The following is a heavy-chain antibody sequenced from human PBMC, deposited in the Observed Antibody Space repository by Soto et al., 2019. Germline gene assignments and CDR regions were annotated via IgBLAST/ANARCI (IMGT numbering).Heavy chain of an antibody. Sequence: GSLRLSCAASGFTFSNYWMHWVRQVPGKGLVWVSRLKTDGTAANYADFVKGRFTISRDNAKNTLFLQLNSLRAEDTAVYYCARDPHGDSSGLHDAFDIWGQGTMVTVSS. CDR2: LKTDGTAA. D-gene: IGHD6-19*01. CDR3: ARDPHGDSSGLHDAFDI. CDR1: GFTFSNYW. V-gene: IGHV3-74*01. J-gene: IGHJ3*02.